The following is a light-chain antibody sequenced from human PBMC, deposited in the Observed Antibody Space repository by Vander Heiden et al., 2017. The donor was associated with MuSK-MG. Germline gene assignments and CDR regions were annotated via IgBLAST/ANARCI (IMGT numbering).Light chain of an antibody. V-gene: IGKV1-9*01. CDR2: AAS. CDR1: QGISSY. J-gene: IGKJ2*01. Sequence: DIQLTQSPSFLSASVGDRVTITCRASQGISSYLAWYQQKPGKAPKLLIYAASTLQSGVPSRFSGSGSGTEFTLTISSLQPEDFATYYCQQLNSYPGYTFAHETKLEIK. CDR3: QQLNSYPGYT.